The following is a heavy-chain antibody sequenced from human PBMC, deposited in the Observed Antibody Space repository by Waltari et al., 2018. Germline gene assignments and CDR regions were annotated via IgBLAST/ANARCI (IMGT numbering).Heavy chain of an antibody. J-gene: IGHJ4*01. V-gene: IGHV3-9*01. Sequence: EVQLVESGGALVQPGRSLRLSCATSGFTYDDFAMHWVRQVPGRGLGWVAGITWNSGKVDYAGSVKGRFTISRDNAKNLLFLQMNSLRPEDTALYYCTKDLTHTNYEGFANWGLGTLVTVSS. CDR2: ITWNSGKV. CDR3: TKDLTHTNYEGFAN. CDR1: GFTYDDFA. D-gene: IGHD3-16*01.